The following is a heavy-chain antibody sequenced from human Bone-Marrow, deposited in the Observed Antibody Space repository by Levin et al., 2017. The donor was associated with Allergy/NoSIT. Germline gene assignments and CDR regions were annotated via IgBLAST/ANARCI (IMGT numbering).Heavy chain of an antibody. CDR3: ARDGDARIAAAGNDY. CDR2: IDAGNGNT. V-gene: IGHV1-3*01. J-gene: IGHJ4*02. D-gene: IGHD6-13*01. Sequence: ASVKVSCKASGYTFTRYAMHWVRQAPGQRLEWMGWIDAGNGNTKYSQKFQGRVTITRDTSASTAYMELSSLRSEDTAVYYCARDGDARIAAAGNDYWGQGTLVTVSS. CDR1: GYTFTRYA.